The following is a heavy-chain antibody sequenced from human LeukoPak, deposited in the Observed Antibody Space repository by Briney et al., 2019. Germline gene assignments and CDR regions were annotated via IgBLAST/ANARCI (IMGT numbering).Heavy chain of an antibody. CDR1: GGTFSSYA. Sequence: VASVKVSCKASGGTFSSYAISWVRQAPGQGLEWMGGIIPIFGTANYAQKFQGRVTITTDESTSTDYMGLSSLRSEDTAVYYCAGRRYCSSTSCPPQGYYYYYMDVWGKGTTVTVSS. CDR3: AGRRYCSSTSCPPQGYYYYYMDV. D-gene: IGHD2-2*01. V-gene: IGHV1-69*05. J-gene: IGHJ6*03. CDR2: IIPIFGTA.